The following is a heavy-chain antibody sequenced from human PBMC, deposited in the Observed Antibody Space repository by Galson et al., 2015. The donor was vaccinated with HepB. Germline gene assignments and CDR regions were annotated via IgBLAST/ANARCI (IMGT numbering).Heavy chain of an antibody. CDR1: GFTFSNAW. Sequence: SLRLSCAASGFTFSNAWMNWVRQAPGKGLEWVGRIKSKTDGGTTDYAAPVKGRFTISRDDSKNTLYLQMNSLKTEDTAVYYCTTDYYDSSGYVDYWGQGTLVTVSS. D-gene: IGHD3-22*01. V-gene: IGHV3-15*07. CDR3: TTDYYDSSGYVDY. J-gene: IGHJ4*02. CDR2: IKSKTDGGTT.